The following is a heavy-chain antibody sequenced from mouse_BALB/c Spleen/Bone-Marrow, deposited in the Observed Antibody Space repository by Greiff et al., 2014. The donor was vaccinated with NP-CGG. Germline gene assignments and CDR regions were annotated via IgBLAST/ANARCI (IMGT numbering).Heavy chain of an antibody. V-gene: IGHV14-3*02. Sequence: VQLKESGAELVKPGAPVKLSCTASGFNIKDTYMHWVKQRPEQGLEWIGRIDPANGNTKYDPKFQGKATITADTSSNTAYLQLSSLTSEDTAVYYCASYYYGSSTFAYWGQGTLVTVSA. D-gene: IGHD1-1*01. CDR2: IDPANGNT. J-gene: IGHJ3*01. CDR1: GFNIKDTY. CDR3: ASYYYGSSTFAY.